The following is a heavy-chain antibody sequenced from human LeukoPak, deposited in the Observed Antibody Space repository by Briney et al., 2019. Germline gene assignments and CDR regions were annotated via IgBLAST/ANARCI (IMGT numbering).Heavy chain of an antibody. Sequence: PSETLSLTCAVYGGSFSGYYWSWIRQPPGKGLEWIGEINHSGSTNYNPSLKSRATISVDTSKNQFSLKLSSVTAADTAVYYCARSETITGTTLFDYWGQGTLVTVSS. V-gene: IGHV4-34*01. D-gene: IGHD1-20*01. CDR2: INHSGST. J-gene: IGHJ4*02. CDR3: ARSETITGTTLFDY. CDR1: GGSFSGYY.